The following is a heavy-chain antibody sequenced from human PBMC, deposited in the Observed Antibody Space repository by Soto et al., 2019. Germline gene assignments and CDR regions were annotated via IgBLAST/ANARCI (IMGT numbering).Heavy chain of an antibody. Sequence: ASVKVSCKVSGYTLTELSMHWVRQAPGQGIEWMGMINPSGGSTTYAQNFQGRVTMTRDTSTSTIYMDLSSLRSEDTAVYYCTRTLTPNPAEYFQHWGQGTLVTVSS. D-gene: IGHD3-16*01. CDR2: INPSGGST. J-gene: IGHJ1*01. V-gene: IGHV1-46*03. CDR1: GYTLTELS. CDR3: TRTLTPNPAEYFQH.